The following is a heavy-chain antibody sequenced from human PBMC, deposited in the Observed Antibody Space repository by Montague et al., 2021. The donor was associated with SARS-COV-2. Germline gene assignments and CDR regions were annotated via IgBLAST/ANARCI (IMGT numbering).Heavy chain of an antibody. D-gene: IGHD1-1*01. Sequence: CAISGDSVAGHRRRWEGDRPEPQSQFQWVCSIYYGTKRYNDYAVSVRGRVTINPDTSKNQFSLQLNSVTPEDTAIYYCTSGREGNYNVMDVWGQGTTVTV. CDR1: GDSVAGHRRR. J-gene: IGHJ6*02. V-gene: IGHV6-1*01. CDR2: IYYGTKRYN. CDR3: TSGREGNYNVMDV.